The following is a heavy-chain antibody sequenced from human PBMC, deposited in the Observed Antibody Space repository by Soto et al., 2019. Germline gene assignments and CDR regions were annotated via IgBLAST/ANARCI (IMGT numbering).Heavy chain of an antibody. J-gene: IGHJ6*02. CDR2: IYPGDSDT. D-gene: IGHD4-17*01. V-gene: IGHV5-51*01. CDR3: ARQGDYGDYKHYYYYYGMDV. CDR1: GYSFTSYW. Sequence: PVESLKISCKGSGYSFTSYWIGWVRQMPGKGLEWMGIIYPGDSDTRYSPSFQGQVTISADKSISTAYLQWSSLKASDTAMYYCARQGDYGDYKHYYYYYGMDVWGQGTTVTVSS.